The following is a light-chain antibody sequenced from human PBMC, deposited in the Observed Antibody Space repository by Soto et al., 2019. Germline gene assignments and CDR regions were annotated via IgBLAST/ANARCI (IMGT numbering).Light chain of an antibody. J-gene: IGKJ3*01. CDR1: QAISNA. CDR2: DAS. V-gene: IGKV1D-13*01. Sequence: AIQLTQSPSSLSASVGDRVTITCRASQAISNALAWYQQKPGMGPKLLIDDASNLESGVPPRFSGSGSGTDFSLTISSLQPEDFATYYCQQFHNYPVTLGAGTKVDIK. CDR3: QQFHNYPVT.